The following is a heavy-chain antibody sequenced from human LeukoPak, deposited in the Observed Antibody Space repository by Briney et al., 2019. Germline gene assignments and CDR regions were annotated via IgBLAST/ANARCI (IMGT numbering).Heavy chain of an antibody. CDR3: TTLAYHLDA. CDR1: VFAFSAYE. CDR2: IAGSDTTT. V-gene: IGHV3-48*03. J-gene: IGHJ5*02. D-gene: IGHD3-16*01. Sequence: PGGSLRLSCLAAVFAFSAYEMNWVRHAPGGGLQRASYIAGSDTTTYSAASLKARFTIFRDTAKNSLYLQMTSLRAEDTALYYSTTLAYHLDAWGQGTLVTVS.